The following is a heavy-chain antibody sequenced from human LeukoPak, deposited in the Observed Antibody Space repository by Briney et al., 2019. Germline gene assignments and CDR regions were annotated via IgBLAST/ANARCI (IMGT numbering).Heavy chain of an antibody. CDR1: GYTFSAYY. J-gene: IGHJ5*02. Sequence: ASVKVSCKASGYTFSAYYIQWVRQAPGQGLEWMGWINTNTGNPTYAQGFTGRFVFSLDTSVNTAYLQISSLKVDDTAVYYCAREGGSSGYSYGYNWFAPWGQGTLVTVSS. V-gene: IGHV7-4-1*02. D-gene: IGHD5-18*01. CDR2: INTNTGNP. CDR3: AREGGSSGYSYGYNWFAP.